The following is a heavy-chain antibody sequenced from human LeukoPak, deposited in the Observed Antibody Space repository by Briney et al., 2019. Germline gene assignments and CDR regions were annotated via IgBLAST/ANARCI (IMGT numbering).Heavy chain of an antibody. CDR1: GFTFSSYS. D-gene: IGHD5-12*01. Sequence: PGGSLRLSCAASGFTFSSYSMNWVRQAPGKGLEWVSSISSSSSYIYYADSVKGRFTISRDNAKNSLYLHMNSLRVEDTAVYYCARAGSGYEDGFDYWGQGTLVTVSS. CDR3: ARAGSGYEDGFDY. V-gene: IGHV3-21*01. CDR2: ISSSSSYI. J-gene: IGHJ4*02.